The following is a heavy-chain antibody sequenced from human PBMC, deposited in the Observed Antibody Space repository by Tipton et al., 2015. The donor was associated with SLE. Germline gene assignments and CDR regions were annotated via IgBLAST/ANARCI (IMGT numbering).Heavy chain of an antibody. V-gene: IGHV1-18*01. CDR2: ISAYNGDT. D-gene: IGHD6-13*01. CDR3: AKDGSHTSSILDP. J-gene: IGHJ5*02. Sequence: QLVQSGAEVKKPGASVRVSCKGSGYRFSTYGISWVRQAPGQGLEWMGWISAYNGDTKYAQKFQGRVNMTTDTSTNTAFMELRSLRSDDTAVYYCAKDGSHTSSILDPWGQGTLLTVSS. CDR1: GYRFSTYG.